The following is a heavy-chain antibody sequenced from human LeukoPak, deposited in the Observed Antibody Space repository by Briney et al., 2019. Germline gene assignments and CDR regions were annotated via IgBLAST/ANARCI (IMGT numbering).Heavy chain of an antibody. CDR2: ISNSGSSI. Sequence: GGSLRLSCAASGFTFSDSYMTWIRQAPGKGLEWVSYISNSGSSIYYADSVKGRFTTSRDNAKNTLYLQMNSLRAEDTAVYYCARDRGNYPPAWGQGTLVTVSS. J-gene: IGHJ5*02. CDR1: GFTFSDSY. D-gene: IGHD1-7*01. V-gene: IGHV3-11*04. CDR3: ARDRGNYPPA.